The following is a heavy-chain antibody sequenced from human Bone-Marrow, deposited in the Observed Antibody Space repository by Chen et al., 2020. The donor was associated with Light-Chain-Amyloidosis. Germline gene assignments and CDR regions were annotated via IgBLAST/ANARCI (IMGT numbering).Heavy chain of an antibody. Sequence: QLQLQDSGPGLVRPSETLPLTCTVAGGSISSSTFYWGWIRQAPGKGLEWIGSIWHTGNTHYRSSLKSRVTISVDTSKNEFSLTMTSVTAADTAIYYCAKDGLTPDTMSGYFDLWSRGTLVTVSS. D-gene: IGHD3-10*02. CDR1: GGSISSSTFY. V-gene: IGHV4-39*07. CDR3: AKDGLTPDTMSGYFDL. J-gene: IGHJ2*01. CDR2: IWHTGNT.